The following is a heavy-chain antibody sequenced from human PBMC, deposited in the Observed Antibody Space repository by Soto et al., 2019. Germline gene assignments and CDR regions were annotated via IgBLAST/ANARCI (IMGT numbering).Heavy chain of an antibody. CDR2: IKQDGSEK. CDR1: GFTFSSYW. D-gene: IGHD6-13*01. CDR3: ARVGSLAAAGTAYYYYGMDV. J-gene: IGHJ6*02. V-gene: IGHV3-7*05. Sequence: PGGSLRLSCAASGFTFSSYWMSWVRQAPGKGLEWVANIKQDGSEKYYVDSVKGRFTISRDNAKNSLYLQMNSLRAEDTAVYYCARVGSLAAAGTAYYYYGMDVWGQGTTVTVSS.